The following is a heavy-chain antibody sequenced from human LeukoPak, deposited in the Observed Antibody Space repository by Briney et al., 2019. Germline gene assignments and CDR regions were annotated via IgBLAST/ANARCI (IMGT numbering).Heavy chain of an antibody. CDR1: GGSFSTYY. CDR2: INHSGST. V-gene: IGHV4-34*01. Sequence: SETLSLTCAVYGGSFSTYYWSWVRQPPGSGLEWIGEINHSGSTNYNPSLKSRVSVSIDTSKNQFSLKLSSLTAADTAIYFCARHGLGRGVYITRQYNYYMDVWGTGTTVTVSS. CDR3: ARHGLGRGVYITRQYNYYMDV. J-gene: IGHJ6*04. D-gene: IGHD3-10*01.